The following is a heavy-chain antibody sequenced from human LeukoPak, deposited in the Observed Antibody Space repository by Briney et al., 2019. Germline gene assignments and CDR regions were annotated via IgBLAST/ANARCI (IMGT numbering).Heavy chain of an antibody. J-gene: IGHJ4*02. V-gene: IGHV2-70*11. CDR3: ARIRHSSGCIDY. Sequence: SGPTLVNPTQTLTLTCTFSGFSLSTSGMCVSWIRQPPGKALEWLARIDWDDDKYYSTSLKTRLTISKDTPKNQVVLTMTNMDPVDTATYYCARIRHSSGCIDYWGQGTLVTVSS. CDR1: GFSLSTSGMC. D-gene: IGHD6-19*01. CDR2: IDWDDDK.